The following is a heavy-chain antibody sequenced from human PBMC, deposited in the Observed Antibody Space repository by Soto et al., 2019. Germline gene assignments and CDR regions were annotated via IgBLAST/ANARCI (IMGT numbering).Heavy chain of an antibody. CDR1: GGSISSQY. D-gene: IGHD1-20*01. Sequence: SETLSLTCTVSGGSISSQYWSWIRQPAGKGLEWIGRIYNGGIPLIHPSLESRVALSLDTSKNQFSLTLSSVTAADTAIYYCVKDRMAYNSVWDPFDIWGQGTMVTVSS. CDR2: IYNGGIP. CDR3: VKDRMAYNSVWDPFDI. J-gene: IGHJ3*02. V-gene: IGHV4-4*07.